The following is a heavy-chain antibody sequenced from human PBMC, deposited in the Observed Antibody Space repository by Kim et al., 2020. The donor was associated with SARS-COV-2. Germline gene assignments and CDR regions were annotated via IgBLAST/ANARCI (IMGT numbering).Heavy chain of an antibody. D-gene: IGHD4-17*01. J-gene: IGHJ5*02. CDR3: ARASTVTTRGLKFDP. Sequence: GGSLRLSCTASGFTFSSYWMHWVRQAPGKGLVWVSRINSDGSSTSYADSVKGRFTISRDNAKNTLYLQMNSLRAEDTAVYYCARASTVTTRGLKFDPWGHGTLATVSS. CDR2: INSDGSST. CDR1: GFTFSSYW. V-gene: IGHV3-74*01.